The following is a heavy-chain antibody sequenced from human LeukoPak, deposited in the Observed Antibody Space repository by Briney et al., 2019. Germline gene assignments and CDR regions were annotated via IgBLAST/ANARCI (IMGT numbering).Heavy chain of an antibody. CDR3: AREFAGRYCSSTSCYYFDY. J-gene: IGHJ4*02. D-gene: IGHD2-2*01. V-gene: IGHV3-7*01. CDR2: IKQDGSEK. CDR1: GFTFSSYW. Sequence: GGSLRLSCAASGFTFSSYWMSWVRQAPGKGLEWVANIKQDGSEKYYVDSVKGRFTISRDNAKNSLYLQMNSLRAEDTAVYYCAREFAGRYCSSTSCYYFDYWGQGTLVTVSS.